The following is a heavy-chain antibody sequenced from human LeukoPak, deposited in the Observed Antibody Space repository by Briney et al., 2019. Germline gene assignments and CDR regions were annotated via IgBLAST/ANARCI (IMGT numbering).Heavy chain of an antibody. D-gene: IGHD3-10*01. CDR3: ASHGLWFGELFPTFFDY. J-gene: IGHJ4*02. V-gene: IGHV4-34*01. Sequence: KPSETLSLTCAVYGGSFSGYYWSWIRQPPGKGLEWIGEINHSGSTYYNPSLKSRVTISVDTSKNQFSLKLSSVTAADTAVYYCASHGLWFGELFPTFFDYWGQGTLVTVSS. CDR1: GGSFSGYY. CDR2: INHSGST.